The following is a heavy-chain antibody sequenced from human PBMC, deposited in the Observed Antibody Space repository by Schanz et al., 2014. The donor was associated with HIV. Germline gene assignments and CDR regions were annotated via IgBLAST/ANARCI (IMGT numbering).Heavy chain of an antibody. CDR2: IIPFTGSS. CDR1: GGAFNSHT. D-gene: IGHD6-19*01. V-gene: IGHV1-69*13. J-gene: IGHJ4*02. Sequence: QVHLVQSGTEVKKPGSSVKVSCKASGGAFNSHTISWLRQAPGQGPVWMGAIIPFTGSSNYAQEFQGRVTITADDSTSTAYMDLSSLTSEDTAVYYCAGGKKWLALLFDFWGQGTPVSVYS. CDR3: AGGKKWLALLFDF.